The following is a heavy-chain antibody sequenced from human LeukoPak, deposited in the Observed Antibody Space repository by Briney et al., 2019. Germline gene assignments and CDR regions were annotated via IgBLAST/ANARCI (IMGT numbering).Heavy chain of an antibody. CDR3: ARGLGMVFDY. V-gene: IGHV4-59*01. D-gene: IGHD7-27*01. J-gene: IGHJ4*02. CDR1: GGSFSGYY. CDR2: IYYSGST. Sequence: SETLSLTCAVYGGSFSGYYWSWIRQPPGKGLEWIGYIYYSGSTNYNPSLKSRVTISVDTSKNQFSLKLSSVTAADTAVYYCARGLGMVFDYWGQGTLVTVSS.